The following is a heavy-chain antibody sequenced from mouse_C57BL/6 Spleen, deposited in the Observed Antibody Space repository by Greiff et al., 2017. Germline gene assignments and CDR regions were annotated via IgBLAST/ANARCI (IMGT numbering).Heavy chain of an antibody. CDR3: ARDYYGSSYGWYFDV. CDR2: SRNKANDYTT. J-gene: IGHJ1*03. V-gene: IGHV7-1*01. CDR1: GFTFSDFY. Sequence: EVKVVESGGGLVQSGRSLRLSCATSGFTFSDFYMEWVRQAPGKGLEWIAASRNKANDYTTEYSASVKGRFIVSRDTSQSILYLQMNALRAEDTAIYYCARDYYGSSYGWYFDVWGTGTTVTVSS. D-gene: IGHD1-1*01.